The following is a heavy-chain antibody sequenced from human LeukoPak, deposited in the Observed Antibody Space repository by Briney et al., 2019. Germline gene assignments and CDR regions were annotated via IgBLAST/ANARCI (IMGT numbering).Heavy chain of an antibody. D-gene: IGHD2-2*01. CDR1: GGSISSSSYY. Sequence: SETLSLTCTVSGGSISSSSYYWGWIRQPPGKGLEWIGSIYYSGSTYYNPSLKSRVTMSVDTSKNQFSLMLSSVTAADTAVYFCARARPCSATTSCSSYYYMDVWGKGTTVTVSS. V-gene: IGHV4-39*07. J-gene: IGHJ6*03. CDR2: IYYSGST. CDR3: ARARPCSATTSCSSYYYMDV.